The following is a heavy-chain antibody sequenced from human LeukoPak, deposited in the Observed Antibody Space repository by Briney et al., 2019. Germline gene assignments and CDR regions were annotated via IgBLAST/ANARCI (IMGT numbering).Heavy chain of an antibody. CDR3: ARQSVVRTTAAAGAFDI. CDR2: ISPSGDYI. Sequence: GGSLRLSCTASRFTFSSYAMTWVRQAPGKGLEWVSSISPSGDYIYYADSVKGRFTFSRDNSKNTLYLQMNSLGAEDTAIYYCARQSVVRTTAAAGAFDIWGQGTMVTASS. D-gene: IGHD2-2*01. V-gene: IGHV3-23*01. J-gene: IGHJ3*02. CDR1: RFTFSSYA.